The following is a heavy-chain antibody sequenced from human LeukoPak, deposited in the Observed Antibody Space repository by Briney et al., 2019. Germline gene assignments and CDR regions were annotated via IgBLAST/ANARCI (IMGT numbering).Heavy chain of an antibody. CDR2: IYGDGST. CDR3: AIGSYCSGGSCYPLFDY. CDR1: GFTVKNNY. J-gene: IGHJ4*02. Sequence: GGSLRLSCGASGFTVKNNYMNCVRQAPGKGLEWVSGIYGDGSTYYADFVKGRFTISRDSSKSTLYLQMNSLRAEDTAVYYCAIGSYCSGGSCYPLFDYWGRGTLVTVSS. V-gene: IGHV3-53*01. D-gene: IGHD2-15*01.